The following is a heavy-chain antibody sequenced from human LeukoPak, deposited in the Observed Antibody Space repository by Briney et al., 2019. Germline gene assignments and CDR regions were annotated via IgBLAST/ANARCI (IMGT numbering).Heavy chain of an antibody. CDR3: ARDPGDHMGYFDY. J-gene: IGHJ4*02. Sequence: ASVKVSCKASGYTFTSYAMNWVRQAPGQGLEWMGIINPSGGSTSYAQKFQGRVTMTRDTSTSTVYMELSSLRSEDTAVYYCARDPGDHMGYFDYWGQGTLVTVSS. CDR1: GYTFTSYA. V-gene: IGHV1-46*01. CDR2: INPSGGST. D-gene: IGHD4-17*01.